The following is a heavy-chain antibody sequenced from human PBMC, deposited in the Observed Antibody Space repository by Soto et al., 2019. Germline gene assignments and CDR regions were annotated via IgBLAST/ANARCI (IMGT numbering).Heavy chain of an antibody. V-gene: IGHV1-24*01. CDR3: ATTPMKDILTGPLYYYYYGMDV. Sequence: ASVKVSCKVSGYTLTELSMHWVRQAPGKGLEWMGGFDPEDGETIYAQKFQGRVTMTEDTPTDTAYMELSSLRSEDTAVYYCATTPMKDILTGPLYYYYYGMDVWGQGTTVTVSS. CDR2: FDPEDGET. J-gene: IGHJ6*02. CDR1: GYTLTELS. D-gene: IGHD3-9*01.